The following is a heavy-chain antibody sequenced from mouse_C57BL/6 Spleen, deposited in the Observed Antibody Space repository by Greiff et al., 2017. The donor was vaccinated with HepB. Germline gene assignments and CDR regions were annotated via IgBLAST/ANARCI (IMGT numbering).Heavy chain of an antibody. CDR1: GYTFTSYW. CDR2: IDPSDSYT. D-gene: IGHD2-4*01. V-gene: IGHV1-69*01. Sequence: QVQLQQSGAELVMPGASVKLSCKASGYTFTSYWMHWVKQRPGQGLEWIGEIDPSDSYTNYNQKFKGKSTLTVDKSSSTAYMQLSSLTSEDSAVYYFARSDYDYDGWSAYWGQGTLVNVSA. J-gene: IGHJ3*01. CDR3: ARSDYDYDGWSAY.